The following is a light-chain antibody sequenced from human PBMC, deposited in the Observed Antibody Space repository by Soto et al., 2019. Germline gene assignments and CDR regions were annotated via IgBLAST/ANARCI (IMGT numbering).Light chain of an antibody. Sequence: QSVLTQPASVSGSPGQSITISCTGTSSDIGGYKYVSWYQQNPDKAPKLMIYDVNYRPSGVSDRFSGSKSGNTASLTISGLQAEDEADYYCSSYTSINTHVFGTGTKVTVL. J-gene: IGLJ1*01. V-gene: IGLV2-14*01. CDR1: SSDIGGYKY. CDR2: DVN. CDR3: SSYTSINTHV.